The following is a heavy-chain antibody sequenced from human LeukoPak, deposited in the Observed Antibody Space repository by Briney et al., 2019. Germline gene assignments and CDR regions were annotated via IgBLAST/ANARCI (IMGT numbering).Heavy chain of an antibody. J-gene: IGHJ6*03. CDR3: ARGVGGGYYYMDV. Sequence: GGSLRLSCAASGFTFSSNYMSWVRQAPGKGREWVSVIYSGGSTYYADSVKGRFTISRDNSKNTLYLQMNSLRAEDTAVYYCARGVGGGYYYMDVWGKGTTVTVSS. CDR1: GFTFSSNY. CDR2: IYSGGST. D-gene: IGHD3-16*01. V-gene: IGHV3-53*01.